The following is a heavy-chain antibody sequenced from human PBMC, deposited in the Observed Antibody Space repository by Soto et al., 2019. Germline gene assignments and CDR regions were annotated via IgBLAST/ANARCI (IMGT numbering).Heavy chain of an antibody. CDR3: ASGPRFFYTIWNGGFDH. CDR2: MYYRGRT. CDR1: GSPISNYY. D-gene: IGHD3-3*01. Sequence: PSETLSLTCTVSGSPISNYYWSWIRQPPGQGVEWIGHMYYRGRTNFNPSLKSRVTISVDSSKSQVSLRLSSVTAADTAIYYCASGPRFFYTIWNGGFDHWGQGMLVAVSS. V-gene: IGHV4-59*01. J-gene: IGHJ4*02.